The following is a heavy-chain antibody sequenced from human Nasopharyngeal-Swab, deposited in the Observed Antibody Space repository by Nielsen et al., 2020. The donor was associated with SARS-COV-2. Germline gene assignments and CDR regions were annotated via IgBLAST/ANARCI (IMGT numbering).Heavy chain of an antibody. Sequence: GSLRLSCAVYGGSFSGYYWSWIRQPPGKGLEWIGEINHSGSTNYNPSLKSRVTISVDTSKNQFSLKLSSVTAADTAVYYCARDLPLAYCGGDCYSDGYYYYGMDVWGQGTTVTVSS. CDR2: INHSGST. D-gene: IGHD2-21*02. CDR1: GGSFSGYY. CDR3: ARDLPLAYCGGDCYSDGYYYYGMDV. V-gene: IGHV4-34*01. J-gene: IGHJ6*02.